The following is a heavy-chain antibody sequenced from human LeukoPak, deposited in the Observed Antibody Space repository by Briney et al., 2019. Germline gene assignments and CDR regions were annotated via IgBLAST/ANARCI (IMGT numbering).Heavy chain of an antibody. V-gene: IGHV3-7*04. J-gene: IGHJ5*02. CDR1: GFTFSRYW. CDR3: ARGGRIGWFDP. Sequence: PGGSLRLSCAASGFTFSRYWMSWVRQAPGKGLEWVANIRPDGSEKYYVDSVKGRFTTSRDNAKNSLYLQMNSLRPEDTAVYYCARGGRIGWFDPWGQGTLVTVSS. D-gene: IGHD2-15*01. CDR2: IRPDGSEK.